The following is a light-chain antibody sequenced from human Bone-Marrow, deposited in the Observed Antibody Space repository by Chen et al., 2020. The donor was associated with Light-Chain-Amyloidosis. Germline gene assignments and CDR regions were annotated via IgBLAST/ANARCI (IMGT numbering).Light chain of an antibody. J-gene: IGKJ5*01. V-gene: IGKV1-13*02. Sequence: AIQLTQSPSSLSASVGDRVTITCPASDGDSVSITCRASQGISNDLVWYQQKQGKSPRLLMSDASTLESGVPSRFSGSGSGTDFTLTISSLQPEDFATYVCQQSSSYPITFGQGTRLDIK. CDR2: DAS. CDR1: QGISND. CDR3: QQSSSYPIT.